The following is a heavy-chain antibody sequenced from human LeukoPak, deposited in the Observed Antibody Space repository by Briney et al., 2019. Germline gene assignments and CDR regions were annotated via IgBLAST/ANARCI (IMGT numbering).Heavy chain of an antibody. Sequence: SGGSLRLSCAASGFTFSSYEMKGVRQAPGKGLEWVSYISSSGSTIYYADSVKGRLTISRDKAKNSLYLQINSLRAEDTAVYYCARVRSEVGAYPYWGQGTLVTVSS. CDR3: ARVRSEVGAYPY. J-gene: IGHJ4*02. D-gene: IGHD1-26*01. CDR1: GFTFSSYE. CDR2: ISSSGSTI. V-gene: IGHV3-48*03.